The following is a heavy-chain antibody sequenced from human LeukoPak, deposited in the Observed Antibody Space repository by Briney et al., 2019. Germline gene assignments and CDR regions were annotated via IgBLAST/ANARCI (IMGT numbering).Heavy chain of an antibody. CDR1: GGSFSGYY. V-gene: IGHV4-34*01. Sequence: SETLSLTCAVYGGSFSGYYWSWIRQPPGKGLEWIGEINHSGSTNYNPSLKSRVTISVDTSKNQFSLKLSSVTAADTAVYNCARGPQYCSSTSCYTHYYYYYYMDVWGKGTTVTVSS. CDR3: ARGPQYCSSTSCYTHYYYYYYMDV. D-gene: IGHD2-2*02. CDR2: INHSGST. J-gene: IGHJ6*03.